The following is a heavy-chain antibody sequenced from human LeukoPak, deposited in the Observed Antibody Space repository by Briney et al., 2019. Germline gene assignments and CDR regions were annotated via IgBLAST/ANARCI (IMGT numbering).Heavy chain of an antibody. CDR3: ARRPRRGNGVHIVVVPADAFDI. D-gene: IGHD2-2*01. CDR1: GFTFSSYS. CDR2: ISSSSSTI. Sequence: TGGSLRLSCAASGFTFSSYSMNWVRQAPGKGLEWVSYISSSSSTIYYADSVKGRFTISRDNAKNSLYLQMNSLRAEDTAVYYCARRPRRGNGVHIVVVPADAFDIWGQGTMVTVSS. V-gene: IGHV3-48*01. J-gene: IGHJ3*02.